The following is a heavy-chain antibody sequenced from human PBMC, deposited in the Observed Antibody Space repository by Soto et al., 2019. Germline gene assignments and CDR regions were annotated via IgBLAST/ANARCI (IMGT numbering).Heavy chain of an antibody. J-gene: IGHJ6*03. Sequence: PSETLSLTCTVSGGSISSYYWSWIRQPPGKGLEWIGYIYYSGSTNYNPSLKSRVTISVDTSKNQFSLKLSSVTAADTAVYYCGREQFSAVPAAILNYMDVWGKGTTVTVSS. CDR3: GREQFSAVPAAILNYMDV. D-gene: IGHD2-2*01. CDR2: IYYSGST. CDR1: GGSISSYY. V-gene: IGHV4-59*01.